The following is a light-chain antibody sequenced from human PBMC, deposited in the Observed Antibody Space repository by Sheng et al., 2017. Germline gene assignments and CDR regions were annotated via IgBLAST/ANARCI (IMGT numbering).Light chain of an antibody. Sequence: DIQMTQSPSTLSASVGDRVTITCRASQSISSWLAWYQQKPGKAPKLLIYKASSLESGVPSRFSGSGSGTEFTLTISSLQPDDFATYYCQQYNNDPYTFGQGTKLETK. CDR1: QSISSW. CDR2: KAS. V-gene: IGKV1-5*03. CDR3: QQYNNDPYT. J-gene: IGKJ2*01.